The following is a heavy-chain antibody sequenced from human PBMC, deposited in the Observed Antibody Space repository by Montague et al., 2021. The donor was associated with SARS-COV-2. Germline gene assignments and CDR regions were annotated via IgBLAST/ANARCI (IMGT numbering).Heavy chain of an antibody. CDR1: GGSLSGYY. J-gene: IGHJ5*02. D-gene: IGHD3-3*01. CDR3: ARGADYDFWSGYLRYKWFDP. CDR2: INHSGKT. V-gene: IGHV4-34*01. Sequence: SETLSLTCAVYGGSLSGYYWSWIRQTPGKGLEWIGEINHSGKTNYNPSRKSRLTISVDTSKKQFSLNLSSVTTADTAVYYCARGADYDFWSGYLRYKWFDPWGLGTPVTVSS.